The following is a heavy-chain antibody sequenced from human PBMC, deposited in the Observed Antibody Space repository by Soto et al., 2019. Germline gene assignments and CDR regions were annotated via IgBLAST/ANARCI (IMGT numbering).Heavy chain of an antibody. D-gene: IGHD5-12*01. CDR3: ARGVDAILRDGYNLDWGNPFDY. J-gene: IGHJ4*02. Sequence: QVQLVQSGAEVKKPGSSVKVSCKASGGTFSSYAISWVRQAPGQGLEWMGGIIPIFGTANYAQKFQGRVTITADESTSTAYMELSSLRSEDTAVYYCARGVDAILRDGYNLDWGNPFDYWGQGTLVTVSS. V-gene: IGHV1-69*01. CDR1: GGTFSSYA. CDR2: IIPIFGTA.